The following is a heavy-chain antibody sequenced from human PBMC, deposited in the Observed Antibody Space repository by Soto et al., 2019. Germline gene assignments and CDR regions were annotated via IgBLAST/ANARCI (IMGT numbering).Heavy chain of an antibody. Sequence: ASVKVSCKASGYTFTGYYMHWVRQAPGQGLEWMGWINPNSGGINYAQKFQGRVTMTRDTSISTAYKELSRLRSDDTTVYYYARDLLRIVVVPAAIAYYYYGMDVWGQGTTVTVSS. CDR1: GYTFTGYY. V-gene: IGHV1-2*02. CDR3: ARDLLRIVVVPAAIAYYYYGMDV. CDR2: INPNSGGI. J-gene: IGHJ6*02. D-gene: IGHD2-2*02.